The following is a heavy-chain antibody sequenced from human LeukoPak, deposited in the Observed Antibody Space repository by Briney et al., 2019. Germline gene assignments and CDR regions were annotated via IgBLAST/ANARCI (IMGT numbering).Heavy chain of an antibody. CDR1: GGSFSGYY. V-gene: IGHV4-34*01. J-gene: IGHJ4*02. CDR2: INHSGST. Sequence: SETLSLTCAVYGGSFSGYYWSWIRQPPGKGLEWIGEINHSGSTNYNPSLKSRVTISVDTSKNQFSLKLSSVTAADTAVYYCARVHSSSWPPRDYWGQGTPVTVSS. D-gene: IGHD6-13*01. CDR3: ARVHSSSWPPRDY.